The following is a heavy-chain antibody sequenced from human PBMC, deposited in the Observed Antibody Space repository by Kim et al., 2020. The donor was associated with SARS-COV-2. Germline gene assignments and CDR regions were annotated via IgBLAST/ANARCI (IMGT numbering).Heavy chain of an antibody. V-gene: IGHV4-34*01. CDR1: GGSFSGYY. CDR3: ARDTMVRGVTTWYYGMDV. CDR2: INHSGST. Sequence: SETLSLTCAVYGGSFSGYYWSWIHQPPGKGLEWIGEINHSGSTNYNPSLKSRVTISVDTSKNQFSLKLSSVTSADTAVYYCARDTMVRGVTTWYYGMDVWGQGTTVTVSS. J-gene: IGHJ6*02. D-gene: IGHD3-10*01.